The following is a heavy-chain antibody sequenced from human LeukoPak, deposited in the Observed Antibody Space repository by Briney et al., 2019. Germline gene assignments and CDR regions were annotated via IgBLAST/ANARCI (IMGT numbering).Heavy chain of an antibody. CDR3: ARRDYFDD. CDR2: IKYDGSYT. V-gene: IGHV3-74*01. J-gene: IGHJ4*02. Sequence: GGSLRLSCAASGFTFSGYWMLWVRQAPGKGLVWVARIKYDGSYTNYADSVKGRFAISRDNAKNTLYLQLNSLRAEDTAVYYCARRDYFDDWGQRTLVTVPS. CDR1: GFTFSGYW.